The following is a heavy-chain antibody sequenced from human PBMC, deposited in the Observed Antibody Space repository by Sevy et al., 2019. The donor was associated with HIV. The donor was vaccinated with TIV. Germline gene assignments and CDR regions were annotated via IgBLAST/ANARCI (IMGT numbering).Heavy chain of an antibody. CDR3: ARLFGGDDFDWPAVH. Sequence: SETLSLTCTVSGCSISSSSYYWGWIRQPPGKGLEWIGSIYYGGSTYYNPSLKSRVTISVDTSKNQFSLKLSSVTAADTAVYYCARLFGGDDFDWPAVHWGQGTLVTVSS. D-gene: IGHD3-9*01. CDR2: IYYGGST. V-gene: IGHV4-39*01. CDR1: GCSISSSSYY. J-gene: IGHJ4*02.